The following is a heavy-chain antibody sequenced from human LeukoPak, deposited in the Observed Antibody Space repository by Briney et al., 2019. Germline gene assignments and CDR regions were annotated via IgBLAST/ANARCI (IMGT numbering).Heavy chain of an antibody. CDR3: AKGGATGTYFFDY. V-gene: IGHV3-23*01. CDR1: GFTFSSYS. J-gene: IGHJ4*02. Sequence: GGSLRLSCAASGFTFSSYSMNWVRQAPGKGLEWVSTISGSGGSTYYADSVKGRFTISRDNSKNTLYLQMNSLRAEDTAVHYCAKGGATGTYFFDYWGQGALVTVSS. D-gene: IGHD3-10*01. CDR2: ISGSGGST.